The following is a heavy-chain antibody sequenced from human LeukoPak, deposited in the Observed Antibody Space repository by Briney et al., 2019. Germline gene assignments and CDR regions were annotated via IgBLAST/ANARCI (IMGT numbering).Heavy chain of an antibody. J-gene: IGHJ4*02. CDR1: GGSISSYY. V-gene: IGHV4-59*01. CDR2: IYYSGST. D-gene: IGHD4-17*01. CDR3: ARDLTFGDYAD. Sequence: SETLSLTCTVSGGSISSYYWSWIRQPPGKGLEWIGYIYYSGSTNYNPSLKSRVTISVDTSKNQFSLKLSSVTAADTAVYYCARDLTFGDYADWGQGTLVTVSS.